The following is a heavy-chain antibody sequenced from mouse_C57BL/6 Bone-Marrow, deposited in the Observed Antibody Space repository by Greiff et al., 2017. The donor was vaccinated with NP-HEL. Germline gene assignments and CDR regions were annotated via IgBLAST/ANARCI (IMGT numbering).Heavy chain of an antibody. CDR1: GYSITSGYY. CDR3: AREAYYNNLYSMDY. J-gene: IGHJ4*01. D-gene: IGHD2-5*01. V-gene: IGHV3-6*01. CDR2: ISYDGSN. Sequence: EVKLMESGPGLVKPSQSLSLTCSVTGYSITSGYYWNWIRQFPGNKLEWMGYISYDGSNNYNPSLKNRISITRDTSKNQFFLKLNSVTTEHTATYYCAREAYYNNLYSMDYWGQGTSVTVSS.